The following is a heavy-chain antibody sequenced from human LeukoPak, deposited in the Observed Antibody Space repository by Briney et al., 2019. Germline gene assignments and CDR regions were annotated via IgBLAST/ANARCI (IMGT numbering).Heavy chain of an antibody. CDR3: ARVGGGVPVVPLCFFDY. J-gene: IGHJ4*02. CDR2: IKQDGSEK. CDR1: GLTFSSYW. D-gene: IGHD2-2*01. V-gene: IGHV3-7*01. Sequence: PGGSLRLSCAASGLTFSSYWMSWVRQAPGKGLEWVANIKQDGSEKYYVDSVKGRFTISRDNAKNSLYLQMNSLRAEDTAVYYCARVGGGVPVVPLCFFDYWGQGTLVTVSS.